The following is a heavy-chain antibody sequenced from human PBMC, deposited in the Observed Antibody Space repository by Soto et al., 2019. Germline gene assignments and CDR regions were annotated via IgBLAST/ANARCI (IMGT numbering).Heavy chain of an antibody. V-gene: IGHV1-18*01. CDR1: GYTFTSYG. CDR3: ARVIPMVRGPYGMDV. CDR2: ISGYSDNT. J-gene: IGHJ6*02. Sequence: QVQLVQSGAEVKKPGASVKVSCKASGYTFTSYGITWVRQAPGQGLEWMGWISGYSDNTDYAQKLQGRVTMTTATSXXTAYMELRGRRFDDTAVYFCARVIPMVRGPYGMDVWGQGTTVTVSS. D-gene: IGHD3-10*01.